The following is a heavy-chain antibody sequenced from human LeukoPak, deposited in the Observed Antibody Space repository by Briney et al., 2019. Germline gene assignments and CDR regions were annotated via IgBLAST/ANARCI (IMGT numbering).Heavy chain of an antibody. V-gene: IGHV4-59*01. J-gene: IGHJ6*03. Sequence: PSETLSLTCTVSGGSISSYYWSWIRQPPGKGLEWIGYIYYSGSTNYNPSLKSRVTISVDTSKNQFSLKLSSVTAADTAVYYCARGVTIFGVVSYYYMDVWGKGTAVTVSS. CDR3: ARGVTIFGVVSYYYMDV. CDR2: IYYSGST. CDR1: GGSISSYY. D-gene: IGHD3-3*01.